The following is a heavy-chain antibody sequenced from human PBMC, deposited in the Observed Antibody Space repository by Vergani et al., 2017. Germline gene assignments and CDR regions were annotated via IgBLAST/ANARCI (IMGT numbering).Heavy chain of an antibody. CDR1: GFTFSSYA. CDR3: AKSGLERSGPDY. J-gene: IGHJ4*02. D-gene: IGHD1-1*01. V-gene: IGHV3-30-3*02. CDR2: ISYDGSNK. Sequence: QVQLVESGGGVVQPGRSLRLSCAASGFTFSSYAMHWVRQAPGKGLEWVAVISYDGSNKYYADSVKGRFTISRDNSKNTLYLQMNSLRAEDTAVYYCAKSGLERSGPDYWGQGTLVTVSS.